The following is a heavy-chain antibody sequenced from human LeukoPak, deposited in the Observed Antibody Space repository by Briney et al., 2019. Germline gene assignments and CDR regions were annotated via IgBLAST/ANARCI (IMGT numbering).Heavy chain of an antibody. CDR1: RFTFSSYG. CDR3: AKDPCSSTSCYVDY. CDR2: ISYDGSNK. J-gene: IGHJ4*02. D-gene: IGHD2-2*01. V-gene: IGHV3-30*18. Sequence: GRSLRLSCAASRFTFSSYGMHWVRQAPGKGLEWVAVISYDGSNKYYADSVKGRFTISRDNSKNTLYLQMNSLRAEDTAVYYCAKDPCSSTSCYVDYWGQGTLVTVSS.